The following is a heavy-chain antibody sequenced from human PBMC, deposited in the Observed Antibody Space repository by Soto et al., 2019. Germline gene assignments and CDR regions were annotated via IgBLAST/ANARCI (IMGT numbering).Heavy chain of an antibody. CDR3: ARTSYDSSGTAADP. V-gene: IGHV4-31*03. CDR1: GGSISSGGYY. CDR2: IYYSGST. D-gene: IGHD3-22*01. J-gene: IGHJ5*02. Sequence: SETLSLTCTVSGGSISSGGYYWSWIRQHPGKGLEWIGYIYYSGSTYYKKSLKSRVTISVDTSKNQFSLKLSSVTAADTAVYYCARTSYDSSGTAADPWGQGTLVTVSS.